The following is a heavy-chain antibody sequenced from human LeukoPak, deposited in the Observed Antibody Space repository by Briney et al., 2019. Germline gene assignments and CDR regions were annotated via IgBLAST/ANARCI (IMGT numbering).Heavy chain of an antibody. V-gene: IGHV3-23*01. Sequence: GGSLRLSCAASGFTLSSYAMSWVRQAPGKGLEWVSLISGNAGSTYYADSVKGRFTISRDNSKNTLYLQMNSLRAEDTAVYYCARDRCGGDCYSQDNWFDPWGQGTLVTVSS. CDR3: ARDRCGGDCYSQDNWFDP. J-gene: IGHJ5*02. CDR1: GFTLSSYA. CDR2: ISGNAGST. D-gene: IGHD2-21*02.